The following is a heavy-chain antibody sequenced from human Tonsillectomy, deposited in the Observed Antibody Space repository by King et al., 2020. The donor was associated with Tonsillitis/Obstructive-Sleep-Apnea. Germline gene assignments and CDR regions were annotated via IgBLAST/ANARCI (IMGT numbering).Heavy chain of an antibody. CDR3: AGERGPGVDY. CDR2: IGSSGSTV. J-gene: IGHJ4*02. Sequence: VQLVESGGGLVQPGESLRLSCAASGFTFSSYEMNWVRQAPGKGLEWVSYIGSSGSTVYYADSVKGRFTISRDNAKNSLYLQMNSLRAEDTAVYYCAGERGPGVDYWGRGTLVTVSS. V-gene: IGHV3-48*03. CDR1: GFTFSSYE. D-gene: IGHD7-27*01.